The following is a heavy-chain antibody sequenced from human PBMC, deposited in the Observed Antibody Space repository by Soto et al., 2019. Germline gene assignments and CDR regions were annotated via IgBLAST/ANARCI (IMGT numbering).Heavy chain of an antibody. CDR1: GYTFTSYG. Sequence: QVQLVQSGAEVKKPGASVKVSCKASGYTFTSYGISWVRQAPGQGLEWMGWISAYNGNTNYAQKLQGRVTMTTDTPTSTAYMELRSLRSDDTAVYYCARQGTGDYYYYYGMDVWGQGTTVTVSS. J-gene: IGHJ6*02. D-gene: IGHD7-27*01. CDR2: ISAYNGNT. V-gene: IGHV1-18*01. CDR3: ARQGTGDYYYYYGMDV.